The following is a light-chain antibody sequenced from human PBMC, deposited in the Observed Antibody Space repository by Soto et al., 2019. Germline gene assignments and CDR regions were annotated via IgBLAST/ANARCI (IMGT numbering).Light chain of an antibody. V-gene: IGKV3-15*01. Sequence: EVVLTQSPATLSLSPGERATLSCRASQSVNVNLAWHQQKPGQPPRLLIYGASTRAAGVPARFTGRGSGTEFTLTISSLQSDDFAVYYCQQYNHWPPYTFGQGTKLEIK. J-gene: IGKJ2*01. CDR1: QSVNVN. CDR2: GAS. CDR3: QQYNHWPPYT.